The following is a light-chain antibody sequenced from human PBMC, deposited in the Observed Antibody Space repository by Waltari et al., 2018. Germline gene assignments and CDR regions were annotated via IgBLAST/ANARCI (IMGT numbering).Light chain of an antibody. J-gene: IGLJ3*02. V-gene: IGLV1-51*01. Sequence: QSVLTQPPSVSAAPGQKVTISCSGSSSTIGSNFLSWYHKLPGPAPKLLLYDDNSRPSGIPDRFSGSKSGTSATLGTTGLQTGDEADYYCGTWDNSLSAMVFGGGTKLTVL. CDR2: DDN. CDR1: SSTIGSNF. CDR3: GTWDNSLSAMV.